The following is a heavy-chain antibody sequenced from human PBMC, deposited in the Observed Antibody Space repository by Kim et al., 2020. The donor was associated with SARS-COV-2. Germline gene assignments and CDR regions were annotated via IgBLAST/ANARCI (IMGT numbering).Heavy chain of an antibody. V-gene: IGHV7-4-1*02. J-gene: IGHJ3*02. CDR1: GYTFTSYA. CDR2: INTNTGNP. Sequence: ASVKVSCKASGYTFTSYAMNWVRQAPGQGLEWMGWINTNTGNPTYAQGFTGRFVFSLDTSVSTAYLQISSLKAEDTAVYYCARDALRTLYSSSRIGAFDIWGQETMVTVSS. D-gene: IGHD6-6*01. CDR3: ARDALRTLYSSSRIGAFDI.